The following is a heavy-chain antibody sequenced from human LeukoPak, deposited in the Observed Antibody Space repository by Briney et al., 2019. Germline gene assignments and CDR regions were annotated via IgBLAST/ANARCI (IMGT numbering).Heavy chain of an antibody. V-gene: IGHV3-30-3*01. CDR3: ARGYCDRSTCYTSESHLDY. Sequence: GRSLRLSCAASGFTFSSYAMHWVRQAPGKGLEWVAVISYDGSNKYYADSVKGRFTISRDNSKNTLYLQMNSLRAEDTAIYYCARGYCDRSTCYTSESHLDYWGQGALVTVSS. D-gene: IGHD2-2*02. CDR1: GFTFSSYA. J-gene: IGHJ4*02. CDR2: ISYDGSNK.